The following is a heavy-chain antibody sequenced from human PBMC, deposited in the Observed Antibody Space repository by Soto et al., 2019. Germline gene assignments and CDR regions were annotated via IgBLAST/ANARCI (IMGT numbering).Heavy chain of an antibody. CDR2: INPNGGAT. J-gene: IGHJ6*03. CDR3: ARESGGATATLDYYDFYMDG. Sequence: QMQLVQSGAGVKKPGAAVKVSFNTSGDSFSAYYLHWVRQAPGQGLAWLGWINPNGGATKYAQKFRGRVAMTRDTSIRTAYLELTSLRSDDTAIYYCARESGGATATLDYYDFYMDGWGTGTTVTVSS. CDR1: GDSFSAYY. V-gene: IGHV1-2*02. D-gene: IGHD5-12*01.